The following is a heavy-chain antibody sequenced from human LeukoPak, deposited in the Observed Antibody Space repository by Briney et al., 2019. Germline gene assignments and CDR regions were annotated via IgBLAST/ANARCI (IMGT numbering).Heavy chain of an antibody. J-gene: IGHJ4*02. CDR3: ARDPYYDFWSAYKGAYYFDY. Sequence: SVKVSCKASGPTFSSYAISWVRQAPGQGREWMGRIIPILGVANYAQKFQGRVTIAADNSTSTAYMELSSLGSEDTAVYYCARDPYYDFWSAYKGAYYFDYWGQGTLVTVSS. D-gene: IGHD3-3*01. V-gene: IGHV1-69*04. CDR1: GPTFSSYA. CDR2: IIPILGVA.